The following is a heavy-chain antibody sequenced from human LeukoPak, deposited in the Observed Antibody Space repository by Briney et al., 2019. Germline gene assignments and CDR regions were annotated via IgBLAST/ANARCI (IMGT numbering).Heavy chain of an antibody. D-gene: IGHD2-15*01. Sequence: PSENLSLTCTVSGGSISSSNYYWGWIRQPPGKGLEWIGNIYYSGSTYYNPSLKSRVAISVDTSKNQLSLKLSSVTAADTAVYYCARLLGDCSGGSCYFFDYWGQGTLVTVSS. CDR2: IYYSGST. CDR3: ARLLGDCSGGSCYFFDY. V-gene: IGHV4-39*01. CDR1: GGSISSSNYY. J-gene: IGHJ4*02.